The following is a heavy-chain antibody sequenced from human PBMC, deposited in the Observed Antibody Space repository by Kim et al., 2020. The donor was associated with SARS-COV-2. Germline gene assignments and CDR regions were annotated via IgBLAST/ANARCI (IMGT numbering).Heavy chain of an antibody. CDR3: ARLAGLLLWFALDV. J-gene: IGHJ6*02. V-gene: IGHV4-39*01. D-gene: IGHD3-10*01. Sequence: TPSLKSRVTISVDTSKNQFSLKLSSVTAADTAVYYCARLAGLLLWFALDVWGQGTTVTVSS.